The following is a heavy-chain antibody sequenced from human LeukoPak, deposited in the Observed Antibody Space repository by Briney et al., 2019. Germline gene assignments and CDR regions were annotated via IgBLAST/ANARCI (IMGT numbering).Heavy chain of an antibody. CDR1: GYTFTDYY. CDR3: ARTASKYFDY. CDR2: INPNSGGT. J-gene: IGHJ4*02. Sequence: ASVKVSCKASGYTFTDYYIHWVRQAPEQGLEWMGWINPNSGGTNYAQKFQGRVTVTRDTSVSTAYMELSGLRSDDTAMYYCARTASKYFDYWGQGTLVTVSS. V-gene: IGHV1-2*02. D-gene: IGHD4-11*01.